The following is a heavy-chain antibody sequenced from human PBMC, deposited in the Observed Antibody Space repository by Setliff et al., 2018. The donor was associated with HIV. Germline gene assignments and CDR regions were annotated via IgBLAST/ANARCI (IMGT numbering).Heavy chain of an antibody. CDR3: ARDPHYFDTSGHYSWFYFDY. D-gene: IGHD3-22*01. CDR1: GGSISSGSYY. J-gene: IGHJ4*02. V-gene: IGHV4-39*07. CDR2: LNHSGNI. Sequence: SETLSLTCSVSGGSISSGSYYWGWIRQSPGKGLDWIGELNHSGNINQNPSLRSGFTLSVDTSKNQFSLTLNSVTAADTAVYFCARDPHYFDTSGHYSWFYFDYWGQGTLVTVSS.